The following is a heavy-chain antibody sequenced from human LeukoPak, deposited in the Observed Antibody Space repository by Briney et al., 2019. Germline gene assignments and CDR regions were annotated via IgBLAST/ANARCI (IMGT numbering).Heavy chain of an antibody. V-gene: IGHV1-69*04. CDR3: ARADGYNSWTYFDY. D-gene: IGHD5-24*01. CDR2: IIPILGIA. J-gene: IGHJ4*02. Sequence: GRIIPILGIANYAQKFQGRVTITADKSTSTAYMELSSLRSEDTAVYYCARADGYNSWTYFDYWGQGTLVTVSS.